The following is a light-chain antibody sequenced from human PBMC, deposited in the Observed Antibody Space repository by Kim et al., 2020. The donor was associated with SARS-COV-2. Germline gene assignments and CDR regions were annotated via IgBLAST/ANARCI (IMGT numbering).Light chain of an antibody. J-gene: IGLJ3*02. CDR2: DVY. Sequence: GQSITISCTGTNSDVGVYNYVSWYQQYPGKAPKLMIYDVYKRPSGISNRFSGSKSGNTASLTISGLQAEDEADYYCSSYTTSSTSVFGGGTQLTVL. CDR1: NSDVGVYNY. V-gene: IGLV2-14*04. CDR3: SSYTTSSTSV.